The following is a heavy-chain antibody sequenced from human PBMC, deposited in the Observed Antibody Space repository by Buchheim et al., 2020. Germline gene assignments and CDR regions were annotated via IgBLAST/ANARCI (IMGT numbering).Heavy chain of an antibody. CDR2: ISYDGSNN. CDR3: AKDLTPYSSSQGSGNWFDP. V-gene: IGHV3-30*18. J-gene: IGHJ5*02. CDR1: GFTFSSYG. Sequence: QVQLVESGGGVVQPGRSLRLSCAASGFTFSSYGMHWVRQAPGKGLEWVAVISYDGSNNYYADSVKGRFTISRDNSKNTLYLQMNSLRAEDTAVYYCAKDLTPYSSSQGSGNWFDPWGQGTL. D-gene: IGHD6-6*01.